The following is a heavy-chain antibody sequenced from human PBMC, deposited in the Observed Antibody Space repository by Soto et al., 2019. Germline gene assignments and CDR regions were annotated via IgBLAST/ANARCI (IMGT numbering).Heavy chain of an antibody. CDR3: ARDRDGYNRVTAFDY. J-gene: IGHJ4*02. Sequence: PSKTLSLTCTVSVGSIRSYYWSWIRQPPGKGLEWIGYIYYSGSTNYNPSLKSRVTISVDTSKNQFSLKLSSVTAADTAVYYCARDRDGYNRVTAFDYWGQGTLVTVSS. D-gene: IGHD5-12*01. V-gene: IGHV4-59*01. CDR2: IYYSGST. CDR1: VGSIRSYY.